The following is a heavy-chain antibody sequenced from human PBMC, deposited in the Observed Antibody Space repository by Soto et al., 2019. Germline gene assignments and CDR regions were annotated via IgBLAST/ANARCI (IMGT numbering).Heavy chain of an antibody. Sequence: GSLRLSCAASGFTFSSYAMSWVRQAPGKGLEWVSAISGSGGSTYYADSVKGRFTISRDNSKNTLYLQMNSLRAEDTAVYYCVTVRGVFKRSGAFDIWGQGTMVTVSS. CDR3: VTVRGVFKRSGAFDI. D-gene: IGHD3-10*01. V-gene: IGHV3-23*01. J-gene: IGHJ3*02. CDR2: ISGSGGST. CDR1: GFTFSSYA.